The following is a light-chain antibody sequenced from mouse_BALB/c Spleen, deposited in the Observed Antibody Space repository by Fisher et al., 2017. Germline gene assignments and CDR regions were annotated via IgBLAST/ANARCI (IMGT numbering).Light chain of an antibody. CDR3: QQWSSYPPIT. V-gene: IGKV4-59*01. CDR2: DTS. CDR1: SSVSY. Sequence: IVLTQTPAIMSASPGEKVTMTCSASSSVSYMHWYQQKSGTSPKRWIYDTSSLASGVPVRFSGSGSGTSYSLTISRMEAEDAATYYCQQWSSYPPITFGGGTKLEIK. J-gene: IGKJ2*01.